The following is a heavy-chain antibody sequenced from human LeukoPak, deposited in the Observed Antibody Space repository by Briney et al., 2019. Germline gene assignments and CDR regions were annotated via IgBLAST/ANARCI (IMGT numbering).Heavy chain of an antibody. CDR3: AKVSDSSGWYYDY. CDR1: GFTFSNYA. CDR2: ISASGGST. Sequence: GGSLRLACVASGFTFSNYAMSWVRQPPGKGQQWVSGISASGGSTYYADSVKGRFSMSRDNSKNTLFLQMNTLRAEDTAIYYCAKVSDSSGWYYDYWGQGTQVTVSS. J-gene: IGHJ4*02. V-gene: IGHV3-23*01. D-gene: IGHD6-19*01.